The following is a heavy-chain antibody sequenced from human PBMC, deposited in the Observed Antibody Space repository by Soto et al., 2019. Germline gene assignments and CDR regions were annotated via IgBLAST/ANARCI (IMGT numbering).Heavy chain of an antibody. Sequence: QVQLQESGPGLVKPSQTLSLTCTVSGGSISRGDFYWTWIRQHPGKGLEWIGYIYYSGSTYYNPSLKSRVIISVDTSKNQFSLKLSSVTAADTAVYYCATEGGYYDSFGYSYFDYWGQGTLVTVSS. J-gene: IGHJ4*02. CDR3: ATEGGYYDSFGYSYFDY. V-gene: IGHV4-31*03. CDR1: GGSISRGDFY. D-gene: IGHD3-22*01. CDR2: IYYSGST.